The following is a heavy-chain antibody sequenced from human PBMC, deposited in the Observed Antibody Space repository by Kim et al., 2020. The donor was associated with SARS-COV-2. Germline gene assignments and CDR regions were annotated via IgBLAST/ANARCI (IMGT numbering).Heavy chain of an antibody. Sequence: ASVKVSCKVSGYTLTELSMHWVRQAPGKGLEWMGGFDPEDGETIYAQKFQGRVTMTEDTSTDTAYMELSSLRSEDTAVYYCATANLLPWFGELSTHWGQGTLVTVSS. J-gene: IGHJ4*02. V-gene: IGHV1-24*01. CDR1: GYTLTELS. CDR2: FDPEDGET. CDR3: ATANLLPWFGELSTH. D-gene: IGHD3-10*01.